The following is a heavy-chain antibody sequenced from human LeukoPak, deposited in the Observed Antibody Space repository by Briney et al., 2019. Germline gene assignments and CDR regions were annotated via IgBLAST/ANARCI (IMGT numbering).Heavy chain of an antibody. J-gene: IGHJ5*02. Sequence: ASVSVSCKTSGYTFSRFGISGVRQAPGQGLEGMGWISGYDGNTNYPQRLQGRVTIATDTSTSTAYMELRNLRSDDTAVYYCARESSNGWFDPWGQGTLVTVSS. CDR1: GYTFSRFG. CDR3: ARESSNGWFDP. D-gene: IGHD2-8*01. CDR2: ISGYDGNT. V-gene: IGHV1-18*01.